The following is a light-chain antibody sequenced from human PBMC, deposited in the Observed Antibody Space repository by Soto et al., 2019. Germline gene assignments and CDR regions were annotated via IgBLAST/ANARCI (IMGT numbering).Light chain of an antibody. CDR2: GAS. Sequence: DIQMTQSPSSLSASVGDRVTITCRASQRISTYLNWYQQKPGKAPKLLIYGASTLQGGVPSRFSGSGSGTDYTLTISSLQPEDCATYCCQQSYTTSITLGQGTRLEIE. CDR1: QRISTY. CDR3: QQSYTTSIT. J-gene: IGKJ5*01. V-gene: IGKV1-39*01.